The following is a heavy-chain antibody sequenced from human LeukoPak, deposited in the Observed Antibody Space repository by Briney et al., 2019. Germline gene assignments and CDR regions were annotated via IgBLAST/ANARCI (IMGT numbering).Heavy chain of an antibody. J-gene: IGHJ3*02. Sequence: KPSETLSLTCAVSGGSISSYYWTWIRQPPGKGLEWIGYIYNSGSTNYNPSLRSRVTISVDASKNQFSLNLNSVTAADTAVYYCARRNILTEGEAFDIWDQGTLVTVSS. CDR3: ARRNILTEGEAFDI. CDR2: IYNSGST. D-gene: IGHD3-9*01. CDR1: GGSISSYY. V-gene: IGHV4-59*08.